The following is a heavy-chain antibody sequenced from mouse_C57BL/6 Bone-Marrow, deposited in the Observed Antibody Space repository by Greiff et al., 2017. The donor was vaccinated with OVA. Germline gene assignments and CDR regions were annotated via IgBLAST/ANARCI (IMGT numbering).Heavy chain of an antibody. CDR2: IYPRSGNT. V-gene: IGHV1-81*01. J-gene: IGHJ2*01. D-gene: IGHD1-1*02. Sequence: QVQLKESGAELARPGASVKLSCKASGYTFTSYGISWVKLRTGQGLEWIGEIYPRSGNTYYNEKFKGKATLTADKSSSTAYMELRSLTSEDSAVYFCARGGGSYAYWGQGTTLTVSS. CDR3: ARGGGSYAY. CDR1: GYTFTSYG.